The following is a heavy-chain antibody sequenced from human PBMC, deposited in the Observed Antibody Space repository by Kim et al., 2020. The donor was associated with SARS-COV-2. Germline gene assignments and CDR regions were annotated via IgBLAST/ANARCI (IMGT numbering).Heavy chain of an antibody. CDR3: ARGRGGITMIVVVKPYYCYGMDV. V-gene: IGHV4-34*01. CDR2: INHSGST. J-gene: IGHJ6*02. CDR1: GGSFSGYY. D-gene: IGHD3-22*01. Sequence: SETLSLTCAVYGGSFSGYYWSWIRQPPGKGLEWIGEINHSGSTNYNPSLKSRVTISVDTSKNQFSLKLSSVTAADTAVYYYARGRGGITMIVVVKPYYCYGMDVWGQGTTVTVSS.